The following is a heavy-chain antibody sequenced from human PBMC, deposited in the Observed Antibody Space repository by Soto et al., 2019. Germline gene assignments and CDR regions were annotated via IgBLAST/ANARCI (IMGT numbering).Heavy chain of an antibody. J-gene: IGHJ5*01. Sequence: SETLSLTCAVSGGSISSGDDYWSWIRQPPGKGLEWIGYIYYSGSTYYNPSLKSRITINPDPSNNQFSLQLNSVTPDDTAVYYCVRLIGNSWLDSWGQGTLVTVSS. CDR2: IYYSGST. V-gene: IGHV4-30-4*01. CDR1: GGSISSGDDY. D-gene: IGHD2-8*01. CDR3: VRLIGNSWLDS.